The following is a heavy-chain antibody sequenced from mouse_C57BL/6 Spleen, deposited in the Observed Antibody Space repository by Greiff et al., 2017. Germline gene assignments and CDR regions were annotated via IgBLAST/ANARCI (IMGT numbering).Heavy chain of an antibody. J-gene: IGHJ1*03. CDR1: DYTFTSYW. V-gene: IGHV1-72*01. CDR2: IDPNSGGT. CDR3: ARVYYGSSYWYFDV. D-gene: IGHD1-1*01. Sequence: QVHVKQPGAELVKPGASVKLSCKASDYTFTSYWMHWVKQRPGRGLEWIGRIDPNSGGTKYNEKFKSKATLTVDKPSSTAYMQLSSLTSEDSAVYYCARVYYGSSYWYFDVWGTGTTVTVSS.